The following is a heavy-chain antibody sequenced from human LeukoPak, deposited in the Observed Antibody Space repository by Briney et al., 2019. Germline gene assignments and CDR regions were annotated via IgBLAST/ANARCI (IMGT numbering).Heavy chain of an antibody. CDR3: ARAGVGATWVFDY. D-gene: IGHD1-26*01. CDR1: GFTFRSYA. CDR2: ISSNGGGT. Sequence: GGSLRLSCAASGFTFRSYAMHWVRQAPGKGPEYVSTISSNGGGTYYANSVKGRFSISRDNSKNTLYLQMGSLRPEDMAVYYCARAGVGATWVFDYWGQGTLVTVSS. V-gene: IGHV3-64*01. J-gene: IGHJ4*02.